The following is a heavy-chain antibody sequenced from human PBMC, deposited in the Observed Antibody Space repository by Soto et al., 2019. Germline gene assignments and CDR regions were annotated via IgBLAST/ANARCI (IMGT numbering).Heavy chain of an antibody. V-gene: IGHV1-18*01. J-gene: IGHJ4*02. CDR3: ARGRSGDY. CDR1: GYAFTTNG. CDR2: ISAHNGNT. Sequence: QVHLVQSGAEVKKPGASVKVSCKGSGYAFTTNGITWVRQAPGQGLEWMGWISAHNGNTNYAQKLQGRVTVTRDTSTSTAYMELRSLRSDDTAVYYCARGRSGDYWGQGALVNVSS.